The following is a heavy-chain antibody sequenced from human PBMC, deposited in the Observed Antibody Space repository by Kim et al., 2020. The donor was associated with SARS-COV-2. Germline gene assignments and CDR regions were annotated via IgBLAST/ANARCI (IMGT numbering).Heavy chain of an antibody. CDR3: ARGYGGDKNYYGRAYAF. CDR2: VSQSGIS. Sequence: SETLSLTCAVYGGSFTAYYWSWIRQSPGRGLEWIAEVSQSGISNYHPSLKSRVSISLDTSKNQLSLKLSFVTAADTAVYYCARGYGGDKNYYGRAYAF. V-gene: IGHV4-34*01. D-gene: IGHD3-10*01. J-gene: IGHJ3*01. CDR1: GGSFTAYY.